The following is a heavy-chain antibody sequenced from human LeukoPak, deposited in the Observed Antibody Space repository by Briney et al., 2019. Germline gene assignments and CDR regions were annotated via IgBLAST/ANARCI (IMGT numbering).Heavy chain of an antibody. CDR3: ARQTGSGLFILP. D-gene: IGHD3/OR15-3a*01. Sequence: SETLSLTCTVSGDSISSLFLSWIRQPAGKGLEWIGRIYGSRSTTYNPSLKSRVTMSVDTSKNQFSLRLTSVTAADTAVYYCARQTGSGLFILPGGQGTLVTVSS. V-gene: IGHV4-4*07. CDR2: IYGSRST. CDR1: GDSISSLF. J-gene: IGHJ4*02.